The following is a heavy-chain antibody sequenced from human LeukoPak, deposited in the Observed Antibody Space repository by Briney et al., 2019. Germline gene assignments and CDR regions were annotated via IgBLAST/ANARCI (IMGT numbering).Heavy chain of an antibody. J-gene: IGHJ5*02. Sequence: PSETLSLTCTVSGGSISSYYWSWIRQPPGKGLEWIGYIYYSGSTNYNPSLKSRVTISVDTSKNQFSLKLSSVTAADTAVYYCAREFELQLGFDPWGQGTLVTVSS. CDR2: IYYSGST. CDR3: AREFELQLGFDP. D-gene: IGHD1-7*01. CDR1: GGSISSYY. V-gene: IGHV4-59*01.